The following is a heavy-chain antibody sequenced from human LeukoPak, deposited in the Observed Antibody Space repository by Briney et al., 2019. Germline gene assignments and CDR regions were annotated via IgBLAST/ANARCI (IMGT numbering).Heavy chain of an antibody. J-gene: IGHJ4*02. CDR1: GFTFNMSW. CDR2: IKEDGSDK. CDR3: ARDEN. Sequence: PGGSLRLSCAASGFTFNMSWMSWVRQAPGKGLEWVANIKEDGSDKYYVDSVNGRFTISRDNAKNSLYLQMNSLGVEDTAVYYCARDENWGQGTLVTVSS. V-gene: IGHV3-7*01.